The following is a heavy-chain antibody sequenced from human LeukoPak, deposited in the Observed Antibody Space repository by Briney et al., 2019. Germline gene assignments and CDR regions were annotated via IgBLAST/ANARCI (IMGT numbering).Heavy chain of an antibody. V-gene: IGHV1-18*01. CDR1: GYTFTSYG. D-gene: IGHD6-13*01. Sequence: ASVTVSCKASGYTFTSYGISWVRQAPGQGLEWMGWISAYNGNTNYAQKLQGRVTMTTDTSTSTAYMELRSLRSDDTAVYYCARDRDGYGEGSYWGQGTLVTVSS. CDR3: ARDRDGYGEGSY. J-gene: IGHJ4*02. CDR2: ISAYNGNT.